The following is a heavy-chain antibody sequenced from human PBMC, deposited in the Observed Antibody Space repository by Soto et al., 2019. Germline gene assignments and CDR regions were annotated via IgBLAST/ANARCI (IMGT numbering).Heavy chain of an antibody. Sequence: QLQLQESGPGLVKPSETLSLTGPVLVAPFTSIISYWGWFRQPPGKGLEWIGSIYYGGSTYYNPSLKSRVTIPVDTSKNQFSLKLSSVTAADTAVYYCARHTPAISISDHWGQGTLVTVSS. D-gene: IGHD2-15*01. V-gene: IGHV4-39*01. CDR2: IYYGGST. CDR3: ARHTPAISISDH. J-gene: IGHJ4*02. CDR1: VAPFTSIISY.